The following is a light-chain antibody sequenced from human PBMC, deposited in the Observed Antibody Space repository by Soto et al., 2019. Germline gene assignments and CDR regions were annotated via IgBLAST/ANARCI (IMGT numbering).Light chain of an antibody. CDR2: YDS. Sequence: SYELIQPPSVSVAPGKTARITCGGNNIGSKSVHWYQQKPGQAPVLVIYYDSDRPSGIPERFSGSNSGNTATLTISRVEAGDEADYYCQVWDSSSEHVVFGGGTKLTVL. V-gene: IGLV3-21*04. CDR3: QVWDSSSEHVV. J-gene: IGLJ2*01. CDR1: NIGSKS.